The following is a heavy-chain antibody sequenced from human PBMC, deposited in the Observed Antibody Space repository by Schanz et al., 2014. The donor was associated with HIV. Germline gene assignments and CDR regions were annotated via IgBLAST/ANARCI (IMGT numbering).Heavy chain of an antibody. J-gene: IGHJ4*02. CDR3: AKVVRFAMVTAPYYFDS. D-gene: IGHD2-15*01. CDR1: GFAFGIYG. Sequence: VQLVESGGGVVQPGRSLRLSCVASGFAFGIYGMHWVRQAPRKGLEWVSGISVSGRSTYYADSVKGRFTISRDNAKNMLYVQMSSLRVEDTAVYYCAKVVRFAMVTAPYYFDSWGQGTLVTVSS. V-gene: IGHV3-23*04. CDR2: ISVSGRST.